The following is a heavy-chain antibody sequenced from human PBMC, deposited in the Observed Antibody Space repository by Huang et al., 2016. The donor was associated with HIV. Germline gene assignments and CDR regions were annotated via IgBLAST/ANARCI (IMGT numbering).Heavy chain of an antibody. Sequence: EMQLLESGGGLVQPGGSLRLSCAASAFTFRSYALTWVRQAAGKGLEWGSATSGSGGNTDYADSVKGRFTISRDNSKNTLYLQMNSRRAEDTAVYYCAKVASGYDFSARGSDWFDPWGQGTLVSVSS. D-gene: IGHD6-25*01. CDR3: AKVASGYDFSARGSDWFDP. J-gene: IGHJ5*02. V-gene: IGHV3-23*01. CDR1: AFTFRSYA. CDR2: TSGSGGNT.